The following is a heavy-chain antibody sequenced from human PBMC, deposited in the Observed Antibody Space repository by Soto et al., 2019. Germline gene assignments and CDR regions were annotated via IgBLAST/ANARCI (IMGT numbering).Heavy chain of an antibody. CDR3: AREYYYDSSGSYYFDY. V-gene: IGHV1-3*01. CDR1: GDTFTSYA. Sequence: ASVKVSCKASGDTFTSYAMHWVRQAPGQRLEWMGWINAGNGNTKYSQKFQGRVTITRDTSASTAYMELSSLRSEDTAVYYCAREYYYDSSGSYYFDYWGQGTLVTVSS. CDR2: INAGNGNT. D-gene: IGHD3-22*01. J-gene: IGHJ4*02.